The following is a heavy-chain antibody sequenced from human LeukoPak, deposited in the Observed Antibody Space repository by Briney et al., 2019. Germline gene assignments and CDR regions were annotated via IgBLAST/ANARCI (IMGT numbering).Heavy chain of an antibody. CDR1: GGTFSSYT. D-gene: IGHD1-26*01. CDR3: ARDSGSYIKYYFDY. J-gene: IGHJ4*02. V-gene: IGHV1-69*04. Sequence: SVKVSCKPSGGTFSSYTISWVRQAPGQGLEWMGRIIPILGIANYAQKFQGRVTITADKSTSTAYMELSSLRSEDTAVYYCARDSGSYIKYYFDYWGQGTLVTVSS. CDR2: IIPILGIA.